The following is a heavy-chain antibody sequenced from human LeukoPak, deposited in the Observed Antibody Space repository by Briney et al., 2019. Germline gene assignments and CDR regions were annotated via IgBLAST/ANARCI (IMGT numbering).Heavy chain of an antibody. D-gene: IGHD1-20*01. CDR1: GYTLTELS. J-gene: IGHJ5*02. Sequence: ASVKVSCKVSGYTLTELSMHWARQAPGKGLEWMGGFDPEDGETIYAQKFQGRVTMTEDTSTDTAYMELSSLRSEDTAVYYCATGNWNDVKFDPWGQGTLVTVSS. CDR3: ATGNWNDVKFDP. V-gene: IGHV1-24*01. CDR2: FDPEDGET.